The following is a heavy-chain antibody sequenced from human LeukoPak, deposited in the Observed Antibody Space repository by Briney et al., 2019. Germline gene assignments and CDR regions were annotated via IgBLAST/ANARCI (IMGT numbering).Heavy chain of an antibody. Sequence: TGGSLRLSCAASGFTFSSYSMNWVRQAPGKGLEWASSISSSSSYIYYADSVKGRFTISRDNAKNSLYLQMNSLRAEDTAVYYCASRQGFDYWGQGTLVTVSS. J-gene: IGHJ4*02. CDR1: GFTFSSYS. V-gene: IGHV3-21*01. CDR3: ASRQGFDY. CDR2: ISSSSSYI.